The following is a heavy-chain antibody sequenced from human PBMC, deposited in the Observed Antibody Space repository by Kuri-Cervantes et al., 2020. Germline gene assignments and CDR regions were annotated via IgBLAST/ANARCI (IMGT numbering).Heavy chain of an antibody. V-gene: IGHV1-58*01. Sequence: ASVKVYCKASGFTFTSSAVQWVRQARGQRLEWIGWIVVGSGNTNYAQKFQERVTITRDMSTSTAYMELSSLRSEDTAVYYCAADPIGDYYDSSGYGPIGYWGQGTLVTVSS. J-gene: IGHJ4*02. D-gene: IGHD3-22*01. CDR1: GFTFTSSA. CDR2: IVVGSGNT. CDR3: AADPIGDYYDSSGYGPIGY.